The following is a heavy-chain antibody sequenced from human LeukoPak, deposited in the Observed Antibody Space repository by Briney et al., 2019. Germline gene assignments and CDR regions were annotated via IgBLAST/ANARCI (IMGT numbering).Heavy chain of an antibody. D-gene: IGHD4-17*01. CDR2: INHSGST. J-gene: IGHJ4*02. V-gene: IGHV4-34*01. CDR1: GGSFSGYY. Sequence: ASETLSLTCAVYGGSFSGYYWSWIRQPPGKRLEWIGEINHSGSTNYNPSLKSRVTISVDTSKNQFSLKLSSVTAADTAVYYCARETTTEGGFHYWGQGTLVTVSS. CDR3: ARETTTEGGFHY.